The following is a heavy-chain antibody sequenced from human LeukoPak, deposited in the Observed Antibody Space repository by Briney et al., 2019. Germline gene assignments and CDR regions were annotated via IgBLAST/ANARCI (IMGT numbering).Heavy chain of an antibody. V-gene: IGHV3-23*01. CDR2: IIDSGEST. CDR3: AKLGGQELHNYYVAV. J-gene: IGHJ6*03. Sequence: PGGSLGLSCAASGFTFSSYAMSWVRQAPGKGLEWVSGIIDSGESTYYANFAKGRFTISRDNSNNTLYLQMNSLRAEDTAVYYCAKLGGQELHNYYVAVCGKGTTVAVSS. CDR1: GFTFSSYA. D-gene: IGHD3-16*01.